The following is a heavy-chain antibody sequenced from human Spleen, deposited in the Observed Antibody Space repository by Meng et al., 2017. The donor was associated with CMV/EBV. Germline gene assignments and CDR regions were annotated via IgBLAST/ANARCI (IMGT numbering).Heavy chain of an antibody. V-gene: IGHV3-7*01. CDR3: AKMVDV. CDR2: IKEDGTEE. Sequence: TWIRQPPGKGLEWVANIKEDGTEEYYVGSVKGRFTISRDNAKNSLYLQMNSLRAEDTAVYYCAKMVDVWGQGTTVTVSS. D-gene: IGHD2-8*01. J-gene: IGHJ6*02.